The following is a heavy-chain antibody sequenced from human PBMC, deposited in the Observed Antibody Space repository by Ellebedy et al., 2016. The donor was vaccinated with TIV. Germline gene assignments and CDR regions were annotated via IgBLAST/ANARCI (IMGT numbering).Heavy chain of an antibody. Sequence: GGSLRLSXAASGFTFSSYSMNWVRQAPGKGLEWVSSISSSSSYIYYADSVKGRFTISRDNAKNSLYLQMNSLRAEDTAVYYCARDGLPGDYGDWYFDLWGRGTLVTVSS. CDR1: GFTFSSYS. CDR2: ISSSSSYI. D-gene: IGHD4-17*01. V-gene: IGHV3-21*01. CDR3: ARDGLPGDYGDWYFDL. J-gene: IGHJ2*01.